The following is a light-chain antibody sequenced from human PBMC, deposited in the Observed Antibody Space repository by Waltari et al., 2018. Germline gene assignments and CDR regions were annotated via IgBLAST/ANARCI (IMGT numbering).Light chain of an antibody. CDR2: GAS. Sequence: EVVMTQSPAILSVSPGERAPLSSRASQSVASNLAWYQQKPGQAPRLLIYGASTRATGIPARFSGSGSGTEFTLTISSMRSEEFALYYCQQYNNWPPPTFGGGTKVEIK. V-gene: IGKV3-15*01. CDR1: QSVASN. J-gene: IGKJ4*01. CDR3: QQYNNWPPPT.